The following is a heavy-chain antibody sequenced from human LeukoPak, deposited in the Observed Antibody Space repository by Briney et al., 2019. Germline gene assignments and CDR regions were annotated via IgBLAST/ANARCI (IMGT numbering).Heavy chain of an antibody. Sequence: GGSLRLSCAASGFTFDDYGMSWVRQAPGKGLEWVSGINWNGGSTGYADSVKGRFTISRDNAKNSLYLQMNSLRAEDTALYYCARERCSGGSCYYLGYYYYMDVWGKGTTVTVSS. CDR3: ARERCSGGSCYYLGYYYYMDV. J-gene: IGHJ6*03. V-gene: IGHV3-20*04. CDR2: INWNGGST. D-gene: IGHD2-15*01. CDR1: GFTFDDYG.